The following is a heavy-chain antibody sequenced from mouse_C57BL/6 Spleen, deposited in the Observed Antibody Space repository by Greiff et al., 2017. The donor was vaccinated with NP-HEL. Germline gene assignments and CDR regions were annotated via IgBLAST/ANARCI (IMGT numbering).Heavy chain of an antibody. D-gene: IGHD1-1*01. CDR1: GFTFSDYG. J-gene: IGHJ4*01. CDR3: ARRGDYGSSFYYAMDY. V-gene: IGHV5-17*01. Sequence: EVKLEESGGGLVKPGGSLKLSCAASGFTFSDYGMHWVRQAPEKGLEWVAYISSGSSTIYYADTVKGRFTISRDNAKNTLFLQMTSLRSEDTAMYYCARRGDYGSSFYYAMDYWGQGTSVTVSS. CDR2: ISSGSSTI.